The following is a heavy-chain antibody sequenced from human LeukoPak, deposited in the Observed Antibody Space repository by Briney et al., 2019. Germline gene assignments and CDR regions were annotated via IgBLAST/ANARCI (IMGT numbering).Heavy chain of an antibody. D-gene: IGHD3-22*01. J-gene: IGHJ4*02. CDR1: GFTFSGSA. V-gene: IGHV3-73*01. Sequence: GGSLRLSCAASGFTFSGSAMHWVRQASGKGLEWFGRIRSKANSYATAYAASVKGRFTISRDDSKNTAYLQMNSLKTEDTAVYYCTRPEGGDSSGYYTPPPDYWGQGTLVTVSS. CDR2: IRSKANSYAT. CDR3: TRPEGGDSSGYYTPPPDY.